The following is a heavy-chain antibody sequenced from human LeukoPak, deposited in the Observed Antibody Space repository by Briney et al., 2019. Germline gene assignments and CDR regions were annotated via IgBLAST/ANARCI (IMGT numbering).Heavy chain of an antibody. Sequence: SETLSLTCTVSGGSISSGGYYWSWIRQHPGKGLEWIGYIYYSGSTHYNPSLKSRVTISVDTSKNQFSLKLSSVTAADTAVYYCARGADFIRSGYYYGMDVWGQGTTVTVSS. CDR2: IYYSGST. V-gene: IGHV4-31*03. CDR1: GGSISSGGYY. D-gene: IGHD4-17*01. J-gene: IGHJ6*02. CDR3: ARGADFIRSGYYYGMDV.